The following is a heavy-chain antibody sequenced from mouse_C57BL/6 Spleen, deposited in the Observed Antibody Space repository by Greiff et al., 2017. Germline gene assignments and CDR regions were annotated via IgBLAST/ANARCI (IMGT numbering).Heavy chain of an antibody. CDR2: IYPGDGDT. J-gene: IGHJ3*01. CDR3: ARGGPWFAY. V-gene: IGHV1-80*01. CDR1: GYAFSSYW. Sequence: LQQSGASVKISCKASGYAFSSYWMNWVKQRPGKGLEWIGQIYPGDGDTNYNGKFKGKATLTADKSSSTAYMQLSSLTSEDSAVYFCARGGPWFAYWGQGTLVTVSA.